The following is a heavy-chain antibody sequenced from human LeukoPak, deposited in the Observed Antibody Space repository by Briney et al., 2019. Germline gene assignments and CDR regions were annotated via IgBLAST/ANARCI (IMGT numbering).Heavy chain of an antibody. J-gene: IGHJ4*02. V-gene: IGHV1-2*02. D-gene: IGHD1-1*01. CDR2: INPNSGGT. Sequence: VASVKVSCKASGYTFTGYYMHWVRQAPGQGLEWMGWINPNSGGTNYAQKFQGRVTMTRDTSISTAYMELSRLRSDDTAVYYCARDFNWDPNYFDYWGQGTLVTVSS. CDR3: ARDFNWDPNYFDY. CDR1: GYTFTGYY.